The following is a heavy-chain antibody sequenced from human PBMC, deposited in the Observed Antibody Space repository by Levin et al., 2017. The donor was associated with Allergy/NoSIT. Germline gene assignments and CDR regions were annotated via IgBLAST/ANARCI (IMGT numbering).Heavy chain of an antibody. D-gene: IGHD5-24*01. CDR3: ARPIDGYNYGGDY. CDR1: GFTFSSYA. Sequence: QAGGSLRLSCAASGFTFSSYAMHWVRQAPGKGLEWVAVISYDGSNKYYADSVKGRFTISRDNSKNTLYLQMNSLRAEDTAVYYCARPIDGYNYGGDYWGQGTLVTVSS. CDR2: ISYDGSNK. J-gene: IGHJ4*02. V-gene: IGHV3-30-3*01.